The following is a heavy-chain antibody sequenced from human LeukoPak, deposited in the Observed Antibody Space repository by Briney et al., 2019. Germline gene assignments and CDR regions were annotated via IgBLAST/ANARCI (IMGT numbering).Heavy chain of an antibody. CDR3: VKGDYSGYTFPAFDY. J-gene: IGHJ4*02. CDR1: GFTFSYYA. Sequence: QPGGSLRLSCSASGFTFSYYAMHWVRQAPGKGLEYVSGITSSGGSTYYTDSVKGRFTISRDNSNNTLYLQMSSLRAEDTAVHYCVKGDYSGYTFPAFDYWGQGTLVSVSS. D-gene: IGHD5-12*01. CDR2: ITSSGGST. V-gene: IGHV3-64D*06.